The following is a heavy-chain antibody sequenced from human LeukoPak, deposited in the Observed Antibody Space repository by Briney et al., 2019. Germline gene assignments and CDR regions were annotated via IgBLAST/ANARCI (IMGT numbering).Heavy chain of an antibody. Sequence: GGSLRLSCVASGFSLSTFAMSWVRQSPEKGLEWVSAIGASDGYTYHADSVKGRFTISRDNSKNTLYLQMNSLRAEDTAVYYCAKARTDFYYYYMDVWGKGTTVTVSS. CDR3: AKARTDFYYYYMDV. V-gene: IGHV3-23*01. J-gene: IGHJ6*03. CDR1: GFSLSTFA. D-gene: IGHD3-3*01. CDR2: IGASDGYT.